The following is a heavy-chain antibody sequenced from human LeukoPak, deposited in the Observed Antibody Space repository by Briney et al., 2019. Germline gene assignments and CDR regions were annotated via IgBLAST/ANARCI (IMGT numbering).Heavy chain of an antibody. Sequence: GGSLRLSCAASGFTFSDYYMSWVRQAPGKGLEWVSYISGSGTTIYYADSVRGRFTISRDNAKNSLFLQMNSLRAEDTAVYYCAKDLGYYYDSSGYSNWGQGTLVTVSS. CDR3: AKDLGYYYDSSGYSN. J-gene: IGHJ4*02. CDR1: GFTFSDYY. CDR2: ISGSGTTI. V-gene: IGHV3-11*04. D-gene: IGHD3-22*01.